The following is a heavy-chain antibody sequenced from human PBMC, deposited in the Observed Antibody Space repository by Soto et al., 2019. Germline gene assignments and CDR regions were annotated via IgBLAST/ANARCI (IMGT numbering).Heavy chain of an antibody. CDR1: GYTFSSYG. V-gene: IGHV1-18*04. Sequence: GSVKVSCKASGYTFSSYGISWVRQAPGQGLEWMGWISAYNGNTNYAQKLQGRVTMTTDTSTSTAYMELRSLRSDDTAVYYCAREPKGYCSSTSCSKPPYYYYGMDVWGQGTTVTVSS. D-gene: IGHD2-2*01. J-gene: IGHJ6*02. CDR3: AREPKGYCSSTSCSKPPYYYYGMDV. CDR2: ISAYNGNT.